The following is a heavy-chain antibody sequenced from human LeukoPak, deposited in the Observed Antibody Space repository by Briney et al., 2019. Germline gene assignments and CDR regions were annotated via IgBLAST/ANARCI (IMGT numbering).Heavy chain of an antibody. CDR1: GFRFSSSS. D-gene: IGHD3-16*01. Sequence: GVLSLSFAASGFRFSSSSMSWVRPTPGKGLEWVSSISENGRSTYYADSVKGRFTISRDNSKSTLYLQMNSLRPEDTAGYSCAKDLRPRGSYGWFDPWGQGTLVTVSS. V-gene: IGHV3-23*01. CDR2: ISENGRST. J-gene: IGHJ5*02. CDR3: AKDLRPRGSYGWFDP.